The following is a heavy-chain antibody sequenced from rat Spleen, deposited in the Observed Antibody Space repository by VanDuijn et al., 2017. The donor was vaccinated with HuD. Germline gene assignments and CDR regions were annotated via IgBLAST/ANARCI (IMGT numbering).Heavy chain of an antibody. Sequence: EVQLQESGPGLVKPSHSLSLTCSVTGYSITSNYWGWIRKFPGNKMEWMGYIDFSGSTGYNPSLQARISITRDLSKNQFFLQLNSVSTEDTAIYYCARYRDTYGHVGIFDYWGQGVRVTVSP. D-gene: IGHD2-5*01. CDR1: GYSITSNY. CDR2: IDFSGST. J-gene: IGHJ2*01. V-gene: IGHV3-1*01. CDR3: ARYRDTYGHVGIFDY.